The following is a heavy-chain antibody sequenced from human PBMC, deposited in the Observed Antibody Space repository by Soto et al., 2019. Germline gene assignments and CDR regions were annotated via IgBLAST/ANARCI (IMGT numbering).Heavy chain of an antibody. V-gene: IGHV1-18*01. J-gene: IGHJ4*02. CDR1: GYTFTSYG. CDR3: ARDRGPSYYDFWSGYYPRGFDY. D-gene: IGHD3-3*01. Sequence: QVQLVQSGAEVKKPGASVKVSCKASGYTFTSYGISWVRQAPGQGLEWMGWISAYNGNTNYAQKLQGRVTMTTDTSTSTAYMGLRSLRSDDTAVYYCARDRGPSYYDFWSGYYPRGFDYWGQGTLVTVSS. CDR2: ISAYNGNT.